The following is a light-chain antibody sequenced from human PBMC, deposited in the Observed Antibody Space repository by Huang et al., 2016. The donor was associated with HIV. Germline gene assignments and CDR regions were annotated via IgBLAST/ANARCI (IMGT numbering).Light chain of an antibody. V-gene: IGKV1-33*01. Sequence: DIQMTQSPSSLSASVGDRVTITCQASQDISNYLSWYQQKPGKAPKLLIYDASNLETGVPSRFSGSGSGTDFTFTINSLQPEDIATYYCQHYDNVPITFGPGTRLDMK. CDR2: DAS. J-gene: IGKJ5*01. CDR1: QDISNY. CDR3: QHYDNVPIT.